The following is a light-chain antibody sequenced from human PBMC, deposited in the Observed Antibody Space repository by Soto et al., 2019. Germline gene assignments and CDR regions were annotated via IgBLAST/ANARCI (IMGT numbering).Light chain of an antibody. CDR1: QSVSSSY. V-gene: IGKV3-20*01. J-gene: IGKJ3*01. Sequence: EIVLTQSPGTLSLSPGERATLSCRASQSVSSSYLAWYQQKPGQAPRLLIYGASSRATGIPDRFRGSGSGTDFTLTISRPEPEDLAVYYCQQYGSSPFTFGPGTKVDIK. CDR3: QQYGSSPFT. CDR2: GAS.